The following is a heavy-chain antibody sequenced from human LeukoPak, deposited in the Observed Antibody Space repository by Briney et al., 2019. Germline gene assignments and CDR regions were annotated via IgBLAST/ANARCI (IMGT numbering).Heavy chain of an antibody. CDR3: ARSLGGAYGSGSLGLDV. V-gene: IGHV3-66*01. D-gene: IGHD3-10*01. Sequence: PGGSLRLSCAASGFTVSSNYMSWVRQAPGKGLEWVSVIYSGGSTYYADSVKGRLTISRDNSKNTLYLQMNSLRAEDTAVYYCARSLGGAYGSGSLGLDVWGKGTTVTISS. CDR1: GFTVSSNY. CDR2: IYSGGST. J-gene: IGHJ6*04.